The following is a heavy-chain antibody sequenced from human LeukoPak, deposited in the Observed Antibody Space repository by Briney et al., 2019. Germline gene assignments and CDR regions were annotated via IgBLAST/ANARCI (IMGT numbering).Heavy chain of an antibody. CDR3: ARGYCSGGSCYGLGWFDP. CDR1: GFTFSSYS. CDR2: ISSSSSYI. Sequence: GGSLRLSCAASGFTFSSYSMNWVRQAPGKGLEWVSSISSSSSYIYYADSVKGRFTISRDNAKNSLYLQMNSLRAEDTVVYYCARGYCSGGSCYGLGWFDPWGQGTLVTVSS. J-gene: IGHJ5*02. V-gene: IGHV3-21*01. D-gene: IGHD2-15*01.